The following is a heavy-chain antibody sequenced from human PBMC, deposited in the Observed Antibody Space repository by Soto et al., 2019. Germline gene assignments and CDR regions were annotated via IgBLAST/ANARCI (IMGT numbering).Heavy chain of an antibody. CDR1: GGSISSSSYY. CDR2: IYYSGSI. Sequence: SETLSLTCTVSGGSISSSSYYWGWIRQPPGKGLEWIGSIYYSGSIYCNPSLKSRVTISVDTSKNQFSLKLSSVTAADTAVYYCARWCRASNKYYFDYWGQGTLVPSPQ. J-gene: IGHJ4*02. CDR3: ARWCRASNKYYFDY. V-gene: IGHV4-39*01. D-gene: IGHD2-15*01.